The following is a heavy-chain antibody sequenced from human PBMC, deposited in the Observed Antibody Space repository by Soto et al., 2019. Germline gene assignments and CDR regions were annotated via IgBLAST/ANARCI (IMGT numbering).Heavy chain of an antibody. D-gene: IGHD2-15*01. J-gene: IGHJ6*03. CDR1: GGSFSGYY. CDR3: ARGRRVVVVAATQGVGYMDV. CDR2: INHSGST. V-gene: IGHV4-34*01. Sequence: PSETLSHTCAVYGGSFSGYYWIWIRQPPGKGLEWIGEINHSGSTNYNPSLKSRVTISVDTSKNQFSLKLSSVTAADTAVYYCARGRRVVVVAATQGVGYMDVWGKGTTVTVSS.